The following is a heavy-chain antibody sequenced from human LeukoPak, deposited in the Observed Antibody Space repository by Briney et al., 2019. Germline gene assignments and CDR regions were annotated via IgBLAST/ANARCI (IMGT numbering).Heavy chain of an antibody. CDR3: ARGGSSTSQEWIDP. V-gene: IGHV1-2*02. D-gene: IGHD2-2*01. J-gene: IGHJ5*02. CDR1: GYTFTGYY. Sequence: GASVKVSCKASGYTFTGYYMHWVRQAPGQGLEWMGWINPNSGGTNYAQKFQGRVSMTRDTSISTAYMELSRLRSDDTAVYYCARGGSSTSQEWIDPWGQGTLVTVSS. CDR2: INPNSGGT.